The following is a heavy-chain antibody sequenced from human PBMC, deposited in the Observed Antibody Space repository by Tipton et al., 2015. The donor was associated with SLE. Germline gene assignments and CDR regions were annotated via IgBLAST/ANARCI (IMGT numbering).Heavy chain of an antibody. V-gene: IGHV4-30-4*08. CDR2: IFNNGNT. Sequence: TLSLTCSVSGDSINSGDYSWTWIRQHPVRGLEWIGCIFNNGNTDYSPSLESRLTISAESSKNQFSLHLSSVSVADTAVYYCARGGIGAYNYFDYWGQGALVTVSS. J-gene: IGHJ4*02. CDR3: ARGGIGAYNYFDY. D-gene: IGHD5-24*01. CDR1: GDSINSGDYS.